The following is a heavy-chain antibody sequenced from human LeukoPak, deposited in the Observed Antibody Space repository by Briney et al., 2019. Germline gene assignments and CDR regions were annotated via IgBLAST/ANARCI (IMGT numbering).Heavy chain of an antibody. V-gene: IGHV4-34*01. D-gene: IGHD4-17*01. CDR2: INHSGST. J-gene: IGHJ4*02. Sequence: SETLSLTCAVYGGSFSGYYWSWIRQPPGKGLEWIGEINHSGSTNYNPSLKSRVTISVDTSKNQFSLKLSSVTAADTAVYYCAYGDYGQFDYWGQGTLVTVSS. CDR1: GGSFSGYY. CDR3: AYGDYGQFDY.